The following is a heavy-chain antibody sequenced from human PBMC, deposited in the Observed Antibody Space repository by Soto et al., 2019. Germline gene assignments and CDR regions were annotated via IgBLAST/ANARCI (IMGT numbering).Heavy chain of an antibody. Sequence: SETLSLTCAVSGGSISSGGYSWSWIRQPPRKGLEWIGEIYPSGSTYYNPSLKSRVTISVDTSKNQFSLKLSSVTAADTAVYYCASYYYDSSGDYYVPGVYWGQRTLVTVSS. CDR1: GGSISSGGYS. CDR3: ASYYYDSSGDYYVPGVY. CDR2: IYPSGST. V-gene: IGHV4-30-2*03. D-gene: IGHD3-22*01. J-gene: IGHJ4*02.